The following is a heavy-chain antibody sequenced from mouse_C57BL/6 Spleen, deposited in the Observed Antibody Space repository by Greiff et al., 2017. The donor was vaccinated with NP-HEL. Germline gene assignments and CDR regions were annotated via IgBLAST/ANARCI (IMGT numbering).Heavy chain of an antibody. D-gene: IGHD1-1*01. J-gene: IGHJ2*01. CDR3: ARSLITTVVPYYFDY. V-gene: IGHV1-54*01. CDR1: GYAFTNYL. Sequence: VQLQQSGAELVRPGTSVKVSCKASGYAFTNYLIEWVKQRPGQGLEWIGVINPGSGGTNYNEKFKGKATLTADKSSSTAYMQLSSLTSEDSAVYFCARSLITTVVPYYFDYWGQGTTLTVSS. CDR2: INPGSGGT.